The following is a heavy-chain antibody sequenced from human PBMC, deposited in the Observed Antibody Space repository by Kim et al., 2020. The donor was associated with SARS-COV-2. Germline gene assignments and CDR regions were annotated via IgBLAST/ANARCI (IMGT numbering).Heavy chain of an antibody. V-gene: IGHV3-23*01. CDR1: GFTFSSYA. D-gene: IGHD3-22*01. Sequence: GGSLRLSCAASGFTFSSYAMSWVRQAPGKGLEWVSAISGSGGSTYYADSVKGRFTISRDNSKNTLYLQMNSLRAEDTAVYYCAKLGAGHYYYDSSGYSIPAYWGQGTLVTVSS. CDR2: ISGSGGST. J-gene: IGHJ4*02. CDR3: AKLGAGHYYYDSSGYSIPAY.